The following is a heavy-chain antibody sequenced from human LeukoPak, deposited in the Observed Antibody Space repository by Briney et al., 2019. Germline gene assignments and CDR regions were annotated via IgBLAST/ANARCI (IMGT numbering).Heavy chain of an antibody. CDR2: IYYSGST. D-gene: IGHD3-3*01. V-gene: IGHV4-59*08. CDR3: ARLDFWSGFVFDY. CDR1: GGSISSYY. Sequence: ETLSLTCTVSGGSISSYYWSWIRQPPGRGLEWIGYIYYSGSTNYNPSLKSRVTISVDTSKNQFSLKLSSVTAADTAVYYCARLDFWSGFVFDYWGQGTLVTVSS. J-gene: IGHJ4*02.